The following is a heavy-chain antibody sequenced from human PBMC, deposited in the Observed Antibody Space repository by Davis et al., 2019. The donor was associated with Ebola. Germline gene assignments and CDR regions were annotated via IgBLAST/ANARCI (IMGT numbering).Heavy chain of an antibody. CDR2: MNPNSGNT. V-gene: IGHV1-8*01. CDR1: GYTFTSYD. CDR3: ARGGFIAAADYFDY. D-gene: IGHD6-13*01. Sequence: AASVKVSCKASGYTFTSYDINWVRQATGQGLEWMGWMNPNSGNTGYAQKFQGRVTMTRNTSISTAYMELSSLRSEDTAVYYCARGGFIAAADYFDYWGQGTLVTVSS. J-gene: IGHJ4*02.